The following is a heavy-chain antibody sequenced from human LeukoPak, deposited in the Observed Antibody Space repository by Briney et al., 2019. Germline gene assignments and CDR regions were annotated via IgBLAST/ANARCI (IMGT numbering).Heavy chain of an antibody. Sequence: GASVKVSCKASGYTFTGYYMHWVRQAPGQGLEWMGWINPNSGGTNYAQKFQGWVTMTRDTSISTAYMELSRLRSDDTAVYYCARDGRAYYDFLTGYYRFDYWGQGTLVTVSS. V-gene: IGHV1-2*04. D-gene: IGHD3-9*01. J-gene: IGHJ4*02. CDR2: INPNSGGT. CDR1: GYTFTGYY. CDR3: ARDGRAYYDFLTGYYRFDY.